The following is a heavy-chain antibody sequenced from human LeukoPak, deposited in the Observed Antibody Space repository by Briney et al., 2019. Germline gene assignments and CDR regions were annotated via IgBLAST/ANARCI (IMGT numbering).Heavy chain of an antibody. V-gene: IGHV3-23*01. CDR1: GFTFSSYE. D-gene: IGHD5-24*01. CDR3: AKSGYNRFDY. CDR2: ISGSGGST. Sequence: PGGSLRLSCAASGFTFSSYEMNWVRQAPGKGLEWVSAISGSGGSTYYADSVKGRFTISRDNSKNTLYLQMNSLRAEDTAVYYCAKSGYNRFDYWGQGTLVTVSS. J-gene: IGHJ4*02.